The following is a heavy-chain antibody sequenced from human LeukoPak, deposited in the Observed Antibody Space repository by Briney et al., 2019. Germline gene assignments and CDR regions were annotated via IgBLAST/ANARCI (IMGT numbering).Heavy chain of an antibody. CDR3: ASGPPNSGSYYSDY. J-gene: IGHJ4*02. V-gene: IGHV1-18*01. D-gene: IGHD1-26*01. CDR2: ISAYNGNT. CDR1: GYTFTSYG. Sequence: ASVKVSCKASGYTFTSYGISWVRQAPGQGLEWMGWISAYNGNTNYAQKLQGRVTMTTDTSTSTAYMELRSLRSDDTAVYYCASGPPNSGSYYSDYWGQGTLVTVSS.